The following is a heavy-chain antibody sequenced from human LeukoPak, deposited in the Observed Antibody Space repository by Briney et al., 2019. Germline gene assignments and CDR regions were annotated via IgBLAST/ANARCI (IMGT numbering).Heavy chain of an antibody. CDR2: ISYDGSNK. Sequence: PGGSLRLSCAVSGFSFSSYAMHWVRQAPGKGLEWVAVISYDGSNKYYADSVKGRFTISRDNSKNTLYLQMNSLRAEDTAVYYCARPITMIVVVITSFDYWGQGTLVTVSS. CDR3: ARPITMIVVVITSFDY. CDR1: GFSFSSYA. J-gene: IGHJ4*02. D-gene: IGHD3-22*01. V-gene: IGHV3-30-3*01.